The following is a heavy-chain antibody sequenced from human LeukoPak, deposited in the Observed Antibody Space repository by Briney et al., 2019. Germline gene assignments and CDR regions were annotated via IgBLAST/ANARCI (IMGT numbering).Heavy chain of an antibody. Sequence: SETLSLTCAVYGGSFSGYYWSWLRQPPGKGLEWIGEINHSGSTNYNPSLKSRVTISVDTSKNQFSLKLSSVTAADTAVYYCARRDYDYVWGSYRAFDIWGQGTMVTVSS. CDR3: ARRDYDYVWGSYRAFDI. CDR2: INHSGST. D-gene: IGHD3-16*02. V-gene: IGHV4-34*01. CDR1: GGSFSGYY. J-gene: IGHJ3*02.